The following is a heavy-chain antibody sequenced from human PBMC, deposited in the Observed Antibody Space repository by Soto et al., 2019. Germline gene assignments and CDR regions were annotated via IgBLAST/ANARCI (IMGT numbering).Heavy chain of an antibody. Sequence: SQTVSRNCSVSGSATSIYSPSWIRQPPRQRLEWIGYIYYSGSTNYNPSLKSRVTISVDTSKNQFSLKLSSVTAADTAVYYCARDRYYYDSSGYIFDYWGQGTLVTVSS. CDR1: GSATSIYS. D-gene: IGHD3-22*01. J-gene: IGHJ4*02. V-gene: IGHV4-59*01. CDR3: ARDRYYYDSSGYIFDY. CDR2: IYYSGST.